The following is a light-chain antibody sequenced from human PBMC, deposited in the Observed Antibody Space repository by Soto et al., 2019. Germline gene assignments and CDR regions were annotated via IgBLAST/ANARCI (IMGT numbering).Light chain of an antibody. CDR3: HQSNHWLTWT. Sequence: EIVMTQSPATLCLSPGKSATLSCSASQSVSSKLAWYQQRPGQAPRLLIYSASTRATGIPPGFSGSGSGTEFTLTISSLQSEDFAVYYCHQSNHWLTWTVGQGTQVEIK. CDR1: QSVSSK. V-gene: IGKV3-15*01. J-gene: IGKJ1*01. CDR2: SAS.